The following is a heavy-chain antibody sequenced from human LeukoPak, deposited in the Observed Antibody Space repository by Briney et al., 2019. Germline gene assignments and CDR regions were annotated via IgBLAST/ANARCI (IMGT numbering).Heavy chain of an antibody. CDR1: GFTLSNYA. CDR3: TTELGYCSSTSCQDRTINRDAFDI. J-gene: IGHJ3*02. D-gene: IGHD2-2*01. Sequence: GGSLRLSCAVSGFTLSNYAMSWVRQAPGKGLEWVSSISGSGGSTSYADSVKGRFTISRDNSKDTLYLQMNSLKTEDTAVYYCTTELGYCSSTSCQDRTINRDAFDIWGQGTMVTVSS. V-gene: IGHV3-23*01. CDR2: ISGSGGST.